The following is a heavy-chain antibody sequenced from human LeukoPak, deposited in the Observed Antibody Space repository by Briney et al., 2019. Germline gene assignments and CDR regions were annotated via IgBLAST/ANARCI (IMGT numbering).Heavy chain of an antibody. CDR2: IYSGGST. CDR1: GFTVSSNY. V-gene: IGHV3-53*01. J-gene: IGHJ3*02. D-gene: IGHD3-9*01. CDR3: ARDFESVDAFDI. Sequence: PGGSLRLSCAASGFTVSSNYMSWVRQAPGKGLAWVSVIYSGGSTYYADSVKGRFTISRDNSKNTLYLQMNSLRAEDTAVYYCARDFESVDAFDIWGQGTMVTVSS.